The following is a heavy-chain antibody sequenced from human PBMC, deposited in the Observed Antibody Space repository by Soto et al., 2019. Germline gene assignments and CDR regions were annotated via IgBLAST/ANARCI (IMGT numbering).Heavy chain of an antibody. Sequence: EVQLLESGGGLVQPGESLRLSCAASGFTFSSYAMSWVRQTPGKGLEWVSGVLGGGGSTFYADSGKGRFTISRDNSSNSLYVQMNSLRAEDTAIYSIARKGPPRDAFDIWGQGTMVTVSS. CDR3: ARKGPPRDAFDI. J-gene: IGHJ3*02. CDR1: GFTFSSYA. V-gene: IGHV3-23*01. CDR2: VLGGGGST.